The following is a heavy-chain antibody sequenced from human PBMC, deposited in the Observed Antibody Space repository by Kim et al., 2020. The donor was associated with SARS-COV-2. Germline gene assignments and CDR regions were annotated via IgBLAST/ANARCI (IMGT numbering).Heavy chain of an antibody. Sequence: GSTNYTPSLKSRVTISVDTSKNQFSLKLSSVTAADTAVYYCARVQNWFDPWGQGTLVTVSS. J-gene: IGHJ5*02. CDR3: ARVQNWFDP. V-gene: IGHV4-59*01. CDR2: GST.